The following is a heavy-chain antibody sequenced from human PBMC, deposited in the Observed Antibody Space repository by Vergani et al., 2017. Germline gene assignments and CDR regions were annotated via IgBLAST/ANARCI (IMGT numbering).Heavy chain of an antibody. V-gene: IGHV1-69-2*01. Sequence: EVQLVQSGAEVKKPGATMKISCKVSGYTFTDHYMHWVKQAPGKGLVWMGIGDTEDGETIYAEKFKGRVTIAADTSTDTAHLELSSLRSEDTAVYYCATPQTVTTGGMEVWGQGTTVSVSS. CDR2: GDTEDGET. CDR1: GYTFTDHY. J-gene: IGHJ6*02. CDR3: ATPQTVTTGGMEV. D-gene: IGHD4-17*01.